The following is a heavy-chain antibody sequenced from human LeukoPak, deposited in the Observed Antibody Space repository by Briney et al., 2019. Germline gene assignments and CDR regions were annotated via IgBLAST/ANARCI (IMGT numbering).Heavy chain of an antibody. V-gene: IGHV3-21*04. CDR2: ISSSSSYI. CDR1: GFTFSSYN. J-gene: IGHJ4*02. Sequence: PGGPLRLSCAASGFTFSSYNMNWVRQAPGKGLEWVSSISSSSSYIYYADSVKGRFTISRHNSKNTLYLQMNSLRAEDTAVYYCARESGSYLLWGQGTLVTVSS. CDR3: ARESGSYLL. D-gene: IGHD1-26*01.